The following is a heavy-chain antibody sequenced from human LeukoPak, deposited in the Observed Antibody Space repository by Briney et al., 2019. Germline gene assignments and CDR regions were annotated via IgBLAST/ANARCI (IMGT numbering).Heavy chain of an antibody. CDR1: GGTFSSYA. V-gene: IGHV1-69*04. Sequence: SVKVSCKASGGTFSSYAISWVRQAPGQGLEWMGRIIPILGIANYAQKFQGRVTITADKSTSTAYMELSSLRSEDTAVYYCARVHPMYYFDYWGQGTLVTVSS. CDR2: IIPILGIA. J-gene: IGHJ4*02. CDR3: ARVHPMYYFDY.